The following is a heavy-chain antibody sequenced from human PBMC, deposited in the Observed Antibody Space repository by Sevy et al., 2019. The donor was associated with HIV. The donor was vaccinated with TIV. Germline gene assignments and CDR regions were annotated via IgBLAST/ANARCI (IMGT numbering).Heavy chain of an antibody. CDR1: GFTFAKYS. CDR2: FSFGCGRI. D-gene: IGHD2-8*01. V-gene: IGHV3-23*01. J-gene: IGHJ4*02. CDR3: AREGCTQPHDY. Sequence: GGSLRLSCAASGFTFAKYSMSWVRQAPGKGLEWVSTFSFGCGRINYADSVKGRFTISRYVSKNTLFLQMNSLRAEDTATYFCAREGCTQPHDYWGQGTLVTVSS.